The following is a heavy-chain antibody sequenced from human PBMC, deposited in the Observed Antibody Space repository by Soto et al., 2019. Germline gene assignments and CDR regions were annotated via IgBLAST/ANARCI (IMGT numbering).Heavy chain of an antibody. V-gene: IGHV3-72*01. Sequence: GGSLRLSCAASGFTFSDHYMDWVRQAPGKGLEWVGRIRNKANSYTTEYAASVKGRFTISRDDSENTLCLQMNSLKTEDTAVYYCTTNFYSDYGMDVWGQGTTVTVSS. J-gene: IGHJ6*02. CDR3: TTNFYSDYGMDV. D-gene: IGHD4-4*01. CDR2: IRNKANSYTT. CDR1: GFTFSDHY.